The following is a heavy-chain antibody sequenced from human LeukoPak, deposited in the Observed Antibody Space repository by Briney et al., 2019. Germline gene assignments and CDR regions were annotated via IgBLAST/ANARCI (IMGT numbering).Heavy chain of an antibody. Sequence: GGSLRLSCAASGFTVSSNYMSWVRRAPGKGLEWVSVIYSGGSTYYADSVKGRFTISRDNSKNTLYLQMNSLRAEDTAVYYCASLAAYYYDSSGLLRWGQGTLVTVSS. CDR2: IYSGGST. CDR3: ASLAAYYYDSSGLLR. CDR1: GFTVSSNY. V-gene: IGHV3-53*01. D-gene: IGHD3-22*01. J-gene: IGHJ4*02.